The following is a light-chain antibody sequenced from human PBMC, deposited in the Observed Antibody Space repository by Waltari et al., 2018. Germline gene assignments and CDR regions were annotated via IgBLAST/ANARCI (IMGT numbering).Light chain of an antibody. J-gene: IGKJ4*01. V-gene: IGKV3-11*01. CDR2: DAS. Sequence: EIVLTQSPATLSLSPGERATLSCRASESIDSQLAWYQQKPGQAPSLLIYDASNRATGIPARFSGSRSGTDFTLTISSLDPEDFAVYYCQQRSYWPLTFGGGTKVEIK. CDR1: ESIDSQ. CDR3: QQRSYWPLT.